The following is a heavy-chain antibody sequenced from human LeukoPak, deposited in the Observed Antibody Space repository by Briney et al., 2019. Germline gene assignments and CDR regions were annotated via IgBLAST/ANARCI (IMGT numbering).Heavy chain of an antibody. CDR3: SGLITMVRGVTY. J-gene: IGHJ4*02. D-gene: IGHD3-10*01. CDR2: IYSGGRT. Sequence: PGGSLRLSCAASGFTVSSNYMSWVRQAPGKGLEWGSVIYSGGRTYYPDSVKGRFTISRDNSKNTLYLQMNSLRAEDTAVYYCSGLITMVRGVTYWGQGTLVTVSS. CDR1: GFTVSSNY. V-gene: IGHV3-53*01.